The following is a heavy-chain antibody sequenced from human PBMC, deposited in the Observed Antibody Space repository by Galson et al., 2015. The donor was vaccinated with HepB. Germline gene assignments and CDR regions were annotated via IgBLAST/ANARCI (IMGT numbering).Heavy chain of an antibody. Sequence: RAISGDSVSRNGAAWNWIRQSPSRGLEWLGRTYYRSKWYYDYAVSVKSRIAINPDTSKSQFSLQLNSVTPEDTAMYYCAHGRANAFDVWGQGTMVTVSS. CDR1: GDSVSRNGAA. V-gene: IGHV6-1*01. J-gene: IGHJ3*01. CDR2: TYYRSKWYY. D-gene: IGHD1-26*01. CDR3: AHGRANAFDV.